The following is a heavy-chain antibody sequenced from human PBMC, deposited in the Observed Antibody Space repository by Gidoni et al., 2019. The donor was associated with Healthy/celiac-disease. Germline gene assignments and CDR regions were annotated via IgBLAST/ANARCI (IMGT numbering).Heavy chain of an antibody. CDR1: GYTLTALS. CDR3: ATDIAAQNYYYYGMDV. CDR2: FDPEDGET. D-gene: IGHD6-13*01. V-gene: IGHV1-24*01. J-gene: IGHJ6*02. Sequence: QVQLVQSGAEVQKPGASVTVSCTVSGYTLTALSVHWVRQAPGKGLEGMGGFDPEDGETIYAQKFQGSVTMTEDTSTDTAYMELSSLRSEDTAVYYCATDIAAQNYYYYGMDVWGQGTTVTVSS.